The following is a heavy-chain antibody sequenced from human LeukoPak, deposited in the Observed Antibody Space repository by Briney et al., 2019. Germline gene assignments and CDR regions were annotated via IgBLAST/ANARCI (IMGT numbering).Heavy chain of an antibody. CDR1: EFTFRNYW. V-gene: IGHV3-7*01. Sequence: PGGSLTLSCAASEFTFRNYWMSWVRQAPGKGLEWVASISPDGSGDSYMDSVKGRFTISRDNAENSLFLQMNSLRAEDTAVYYCARLLGSVTTYDFWGQGTLVTVSS. CDR3: ARLLGSVTTYDF. D-gene: IGHD4-11*01. J-gene: IGHJ4*02. CDR2: ISPDGSGD.